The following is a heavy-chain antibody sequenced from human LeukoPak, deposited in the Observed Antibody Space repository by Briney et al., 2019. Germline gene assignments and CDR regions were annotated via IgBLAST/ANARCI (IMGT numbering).Heavy chain of an antibody. V-gene: IGHV3-66*01. Sequence: GGSLRLSCAASGFTVSSNYMSWVRQAPGKGLEWVSVIYSGGSTYYADSVKGRFTISRDNSKNTLYLQMNSLRAEDTAVYYCARDKSGTRNYGGNSYYFDYWGQGTLVTVSS. CDR1: GFTVSSNY. CDR2: IYSGGST. J-gene: IGHJ4*02. D-gene: IGHD4-23*01. CDR3: ARDKSGTRNYGGNSYYFDY.